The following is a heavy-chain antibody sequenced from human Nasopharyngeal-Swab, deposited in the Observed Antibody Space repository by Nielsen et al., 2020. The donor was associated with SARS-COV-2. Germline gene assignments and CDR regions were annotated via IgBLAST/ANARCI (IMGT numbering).Heavy chain of an antibody. CDR3: AKGVKYDFWSGTWGD. D-gene: IGHD3-3*01. CDR1: GFTFDDYA. V-gene: IGHV3-9*01. J-gene: IGHJ4*02. CDR2: ISWNSGST. Sequence: GWSLRLSCAASGFTFDDYAMHCVRQAPGKGLEWVSGISWNSGSTGYADSVKGRFTISRDNAKNSLYLQMNSLRAEDTALYYCAKGVKYDFWSGTWGDWGQGTLVTVSS.